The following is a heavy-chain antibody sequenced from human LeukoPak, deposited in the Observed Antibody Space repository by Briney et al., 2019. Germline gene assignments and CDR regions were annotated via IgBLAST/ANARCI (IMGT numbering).Heavy chain of an antibody. CDR1: GGSISSYY. CDR3: ASGGGVDY. J-gene: IGHJ4*02. D-gene: IGHD3-10*01. CDR2: IYYSGST. Sequence: PSETLSPTCTVSGGSISSYYWSWIRQPPGKGLEWIGYIYYSGSTYYNPSLKSRVTISVDTSKNQFSLKLSSVTAADTAVYYCASGGGVDYWGQGTLVTVSS. V-gene: IGHV4-59*08.